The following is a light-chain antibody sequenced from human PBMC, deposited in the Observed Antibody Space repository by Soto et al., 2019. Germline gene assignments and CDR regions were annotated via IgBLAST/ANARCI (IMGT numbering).Light chain of an antibody. V-gene: IGKV3-11*01. CDR2: DAS. J-gene: IGKJ4*01. CDR1: QSISTY. CDR3: QHRTSWHPGAA. Sequence: EIVLTQSPATLSLSPGERATLSCRASQSISTYLAWYQQKPGQAPRLLIYDASSRATGIPARFGGSGSGTDFTLTISSLEAEDFAVYYCQHRTSWHPGAAFGGGTKVEIK.